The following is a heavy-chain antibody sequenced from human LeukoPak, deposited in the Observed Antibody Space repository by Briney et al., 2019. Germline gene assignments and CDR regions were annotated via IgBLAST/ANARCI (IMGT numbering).Heavy chain of an antibody. Sequence: SETLSLTCTVSGASVSSTSYYWSWIRQPPGKGLEWVGFLSYNMHSDYNPSLKSRVTISADTSKNQFSLRLSSVTAADTATYYCARVAASGTGPDYWGQGTLVTVSS. D-gene: IGHD6-13*01. J-gene: IGHJ4*02. CDR2: LSYNMHS. CDR1: GASVSSTSYY. V-gene: IGHV4-61*01. CDR3: ARVAASGTGPDY.